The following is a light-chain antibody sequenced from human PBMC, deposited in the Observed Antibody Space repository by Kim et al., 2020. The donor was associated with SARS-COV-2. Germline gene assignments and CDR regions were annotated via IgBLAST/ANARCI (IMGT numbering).Light chain of an antibody. CDR1: QSIVVW. Sequence: ASVGDRVNIACRASQSIVVWLAWYQQKPGKAPKLVIYKASSLESGVPSRFSGSGSGTEFPLTISSLHPDYLGTYFCQQYSNYPLTFGGGAKVDIK. J-gene: IGKJ4*01. V-gene: IGKV1-5*03. CDR2: KAS. CDR3: QQYSNYPLT.